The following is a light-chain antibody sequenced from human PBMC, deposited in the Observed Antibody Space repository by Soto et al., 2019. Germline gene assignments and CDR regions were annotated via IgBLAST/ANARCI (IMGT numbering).Light chain of an antibody. Sequence: DIQMIQSPSSLSASVGDRVTITCRASQNMDNCLSWYQQKPEKAPELLIYAASLLQGVVPSRFSGSGSGTEFTLTLSILQREDLANYRSPHTCSAPPTFGQGTRVEIK. V-gene: IGKV1-39*01. J-gene: IGKJ1*01. CDR1: QNMDNC. CDR2: AAS. CDR3: PHTCSAPPT.